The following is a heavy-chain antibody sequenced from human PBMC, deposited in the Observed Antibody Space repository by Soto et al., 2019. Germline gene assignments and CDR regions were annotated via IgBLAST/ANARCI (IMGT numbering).Heavy chain of an antibody. J-gene: IGHJ6*02. Sequence: QVPLVQSGAEVKQPGASVKVSCKASGYTFTSYGISWVRQAPGQGLEWMGWISAYNGNTNYAQKLQGRVTMTTDTSTSTAYMELRSLRSDDTAVYYCARVRYSGYDSGLYYYGMDVWGQGTTVTVSS. V-gene: IGHV1-18*01. CDR1: GYTFTSYG. CDR3: ARVRYSGYDSGLYYYGMDV. CDR2: ISAYNGNT. D-gene: IGHD5-12*01.